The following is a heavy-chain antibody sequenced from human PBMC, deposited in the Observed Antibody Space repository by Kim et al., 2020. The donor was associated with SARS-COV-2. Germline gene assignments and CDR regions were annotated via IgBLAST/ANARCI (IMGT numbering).Heavy chain of an antibody. Sequence: TPSLKSRVTRAVETSTNPFSLKLGSVTAADTAVYYCARESGLYGAGAFDIWGQGTMVTVSS. D-gene: IGHD4-17*01. V-gene: IGHV4-31*02. CDR3: ARESGLYGAGAFDI. J-gene: IGHJ3*02.